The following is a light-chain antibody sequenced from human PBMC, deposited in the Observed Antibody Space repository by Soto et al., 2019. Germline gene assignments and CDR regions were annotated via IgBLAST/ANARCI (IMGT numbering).Light chain of an antibody. CDR1: QSVGSF. CDR3: HQFGYSPRT. Sequence: DIVLTQSPASLSLSPGERATLSCWASQSVGSFLAWFQQRPGQAPRLLIFATSRRATDIPDRFSGSGSGTDFTLAIRRLEPEDFAVYYCHQFGYSPRTFGQGTKVE. CDR2: ATS. J-gene: IGKJ1*01. V-gene: IGKV3-20*01.